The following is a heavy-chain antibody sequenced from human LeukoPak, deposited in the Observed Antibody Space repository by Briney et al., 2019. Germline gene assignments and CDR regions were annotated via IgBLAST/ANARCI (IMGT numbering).Heavy chain of an antibody. D-gene: IGHD1/OR15-1a*01. Sequence: PSETLSLTCAVSGGSISSNNWWGWVRQPPGKGLEWIGEIYHSGSPNYNPSLKSRVTISVDKSRNHFSLNLSSVTAADTAVYYCARVNINWHSCDYWGQGTLVTVSS. J-gene: IGHJ4*02. CDR1: GGSISSNNW. V-gene: IGHV4-4*02. CDR2: IYHSGSP. CDR3: ARVNINWHSCDY.